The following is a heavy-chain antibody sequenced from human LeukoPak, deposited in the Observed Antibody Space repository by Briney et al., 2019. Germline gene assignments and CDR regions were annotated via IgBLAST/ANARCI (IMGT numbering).Heavy chain of an antibody. CDR2: ITSSSIYI. Sequence: GGSLRLSCAASRFTFSTYSMNWVRQAPGKGLEWVSSITSSSIYIYYADSVKGRFTISRDNAKNSLYLQMNSLRAEDTAVYYCARGTMFPYYFDYWGQGTLVTVSS. J-gene: IGHJ4*02. D-gene: IGHD3-10*02. CDR1: RFTFSTYS. V-gene: IGHV3-21*01. CDR3: ARGTMFPYYFDY.